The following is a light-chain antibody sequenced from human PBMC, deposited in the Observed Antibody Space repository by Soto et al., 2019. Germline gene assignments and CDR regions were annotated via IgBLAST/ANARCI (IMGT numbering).Light chain of an antibody. Sequence: EIVLTQSPCTLSLSPGERATLSCRASHSVSSAYLAWYQQKPGQAPRLLIYDVSSRATGIPDRFSGSGSGTDFTLTVSRLEPEDFAVYYCQQYGSSPETFGQGTKVDIK. J-gene: IGKJ1*01. CDR3: QQYGSSPET. V-gene: IGKV3-20*01. CDR2: DVS. CDR1: HSVSSAY.